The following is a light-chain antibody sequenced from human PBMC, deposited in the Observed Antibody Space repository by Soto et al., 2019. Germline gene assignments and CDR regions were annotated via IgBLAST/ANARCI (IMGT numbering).Light chain of an antibody. CDR1: QRLSIS. J-gene: IGKJ1*01. CDR2: GAF. Sequence: EIVLTQSPGTLSLSPGERATLSCRASQRLSISYIAWYQQKPGQAPSLLIYGAFTRATGIPARFSGTGSGTEFTLTISSLQSEDFALYYCQQYNNWPRTFGQGTKVDIK. V-gene: IGKV3-15*01. CDR3: QQYNNWPRT.